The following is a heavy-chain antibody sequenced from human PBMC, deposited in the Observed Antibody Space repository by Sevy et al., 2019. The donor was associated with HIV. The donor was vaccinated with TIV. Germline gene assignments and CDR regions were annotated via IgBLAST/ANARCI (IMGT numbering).Heavy chain of an antibody. CDR3: ASGLLRYFFDY. D-gene: IGHD3-22*01. Sequence: GGSLRLSCAASGFSVSDNYMSWVRQTPGKRLEWVSVIYIGESTFYADSVKGRFTISRDNSKNTLFLQMNSLRDEDTAVYYCASGLLRYFFDYWGQGTLVTVSS. CDR1: GFSVSDNY. V-gene: IGHV3-53*01. CDR2: IYIGEST. J-gene: IGHJ4*02.